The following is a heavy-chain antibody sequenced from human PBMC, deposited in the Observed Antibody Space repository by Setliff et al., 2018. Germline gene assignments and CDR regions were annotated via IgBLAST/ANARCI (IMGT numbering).Heavy chain of an antibody. Sequence: LSLTCTVSGGSISSYYWSWIRQPAGKGLEWIGHIYIGGSANYSPSLKSRVTMSVDTSKNQFSLKLSSVTAADTAVYYCAREQWLDPPGYYYMDVWAKGTTVTVSS. D-gene: IGHD6-19*01. CDR2: IYIGGSA. V-gene: IGHV4-4*07. J-gene: IGHJ6*03. CDR3: AREQWLDPPGYYYMDV. CDR1: GGSISSYY.